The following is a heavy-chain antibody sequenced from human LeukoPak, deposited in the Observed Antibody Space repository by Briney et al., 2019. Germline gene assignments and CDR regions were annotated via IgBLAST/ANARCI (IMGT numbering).Heavy chain of an antibody. D-gene: IGHD3-22*01. J-gene: IGHJ4*02. CDR1: GYTFTGYY. CDR3: ARESESSFQGLSGY. Sequence: ASVKVSCKASGYTFTGYYMHWVRQAPGQGLEWMGILNPSSGRTSSAQKFQDRVTMTRDTSTSTVYMELSSLRSEDTAVYYCARESESSFQGLSGYWGQGTLVTVSS. CDR2: LNPSSGRT. V-gene: IGHV1-46*01.